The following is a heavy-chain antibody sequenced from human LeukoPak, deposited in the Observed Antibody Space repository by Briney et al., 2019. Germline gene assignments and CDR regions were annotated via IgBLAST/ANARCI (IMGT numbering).Heavy chain of an antibody. D-gene: IGHD6-19*01. V-gene: IGHV5-51*01. CDR3: ARRHTEGAVAANFDY. Sequence: GESLKISCKGSGYSFTSYWIGWVRQMPGKGLEWMGIIYPGDSDTRYSPSFQGQVTISADKSISTAYLQWSSLKASDTAMYYCARRHTEGAVAANFDYWGQGTLVTVSS. CDR2: IYPGDSDT. CDR1: GYSFTSYW. J-gene: IGHJ4*02.